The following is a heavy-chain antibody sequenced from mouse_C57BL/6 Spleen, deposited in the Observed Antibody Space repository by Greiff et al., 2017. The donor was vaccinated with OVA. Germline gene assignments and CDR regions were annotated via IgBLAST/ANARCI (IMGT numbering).Heavy chain of an antibody. Sequence: VQLQQPGSELVKPGASVKLSCKASGYTFTSYWLHWVKQRPGQGLEWIGMIHPNSGSTNYNEKFKSKAKLTVDKSSSTAYMQLSSLTSEDSAVYYCARLDYFDYWGQGTTLTVSS. J-gene: IGHJ2*01. CDR3: ARLDYFDY. CDR2: IHPNSGST. CDR1: GYTFTSYW. V-gene: IGHV1-64*01.